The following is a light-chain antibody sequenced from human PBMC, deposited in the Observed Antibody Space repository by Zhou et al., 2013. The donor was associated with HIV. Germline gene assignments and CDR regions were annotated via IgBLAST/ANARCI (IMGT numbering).Light chain of an antibody. Sequence: IQMTQSPSSVSASVGDRVTITCRASQGISNWLAWYQQKPGKAPELLIHGASNLESGVPSRFSGSGSGTDFTLTISSLQPEDFAMYYCQQANSFPYTFGQGTKLEIK. CDR1: QGISNW. J-gene: IGKJ2*01. CDR2: GAS. CDR3: QQANSFPYT. V-gene: IGKV1-12*01.